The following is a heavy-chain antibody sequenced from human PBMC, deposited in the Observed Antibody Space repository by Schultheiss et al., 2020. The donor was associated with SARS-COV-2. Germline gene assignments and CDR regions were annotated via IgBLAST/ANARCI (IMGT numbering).Heavy chain of an antibody. D-gene: IGHD3-22*01. V-gene: IGHV4-59*12. CDR1: GGSISSYY. CDR3: ARDGLLSRGYYDSSGYYPKPVDY. Sequence: SETLSLTCTVSGGSISSYYWSWIRQPPGKGLEWIGYIYYSGSTNYNPSLKSRVTISVDTSKNQFSLKLSSVTAADTAVYYCARDGLLSRGYYDSSGYYPKPVDYWGQGTLVTVSS. CDR2: IYYSGST. J-gene: IGHJ4*02.